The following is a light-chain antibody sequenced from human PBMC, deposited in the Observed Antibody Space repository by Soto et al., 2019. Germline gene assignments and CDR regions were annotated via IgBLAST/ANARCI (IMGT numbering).Light chain of an antibody. V-gene: IGKV3-20*01. Sequence: EIVLTQSPGTLSLSPGERATLSCRASQSVSRGYLAWYQQKPGQAPRLLIYSASSRATGIPDRFSGSGSGTDFTLTISSLEPEDFAVYYCQQYATSRAFGQGTKVDIK. J-gene: IGKJ1*01. CDR2: SAS. CDR3: QQYATSRA. CDR1: QSVSRGY.